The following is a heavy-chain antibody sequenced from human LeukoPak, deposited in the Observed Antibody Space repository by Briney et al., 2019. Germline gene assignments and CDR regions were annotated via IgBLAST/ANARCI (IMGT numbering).Heavy chain of an antibody. CDR2: IYYSGST. D-gene: IGHD6-13*01. CDR3: ARAPLARGYSSSWYGFVGWPRHYDY. CDR1: GGSFSGYY. Sequence: SETLSLTCAVYGGSFSGYYWSWIRQPPGKGLEWIGYIYYSGSTNYNPSLKSRVTISVDTSKNQFSLKLSSVTAADTAVYYCARAPLARGYSSSWYGFVGWPRHYDYWGQGTLVTVSS. V-gene: IGHV4-59*01. J-gene: IGHJ4*02.